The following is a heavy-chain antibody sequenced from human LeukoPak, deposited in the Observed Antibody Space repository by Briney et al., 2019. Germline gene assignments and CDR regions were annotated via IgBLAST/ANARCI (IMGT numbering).Heavy chain of an antibody. D-gene: IGHD2-15*01. CDR2: IYTSGST. CDR3: ARDRIVVVVAATQGWFDP. J-gene: IGHJ5*02. CDR1: GGSISSYY. V-gene: IGHV4-4*07. Sequence: SETLSLTCTVSGGSISSYYWSWIRQPAGKGLEWIGRIYTSGSTNYNPSLKSRVTMSVDTSKNQFSLKLSSVTAADTAVYYCARDRIVVVVAATQGWFDPWGQGTLVTVSS.